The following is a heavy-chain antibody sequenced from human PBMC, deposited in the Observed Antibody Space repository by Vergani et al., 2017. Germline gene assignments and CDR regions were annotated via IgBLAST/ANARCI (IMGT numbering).Heavy chain of an antibody. V-gene: IGHV3-21*01. CDR1: GFTFSSYS. D-gene: IGHD1-26*01. CDR3: AREALIVGATAGFDY. CDR2: ISSSSSYI. J-gene: IGHJ4*02. Sequence: EVQLVESGGGLVQPGRSLRLSCAASGFTFSSYSMNWVRQAPGKGLEWVSSISSSSSYIYYADSVKGRFTISRDNAKNSLYLQMNSLRAEDTAVYYCAREALIVGATAGFDYWGQGTLVTVSS.